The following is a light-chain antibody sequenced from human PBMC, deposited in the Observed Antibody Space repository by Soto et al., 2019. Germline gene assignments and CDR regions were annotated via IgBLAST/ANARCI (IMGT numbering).Light chain of an antibody. CDR2: HAS. V-gene: IGKV3D-15*02. J-gene: IGKJ1*01. Sequence: IAMIPACVTMSSYPGDRVPPSCRASQYINTRLAWYQHRPGQANRLLIYHASSRAAGIPARFSGSGSGTDFTLTISSLQPEEFAPYYCKKHYNCPWTFGQGTKVDIK. CDR3: KKHYNCPWT. CDR1: QYINTR.